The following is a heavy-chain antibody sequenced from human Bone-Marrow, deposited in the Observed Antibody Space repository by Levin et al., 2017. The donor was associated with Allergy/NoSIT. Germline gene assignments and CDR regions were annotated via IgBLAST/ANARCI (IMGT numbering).Heavy chain of an antibody. CDR2: ISSGGSNT. CDR3: APYWGFDY. D-gene: IGHD7-27*01. J-gene: IGHJ4*02. CDR1: GFTFSSNE. V-gene: IGHV3-48*03. Sequence: SGGSLRLSCVASGFTFSSNEMNWVRQAPGKGLEWVSHISSGGSNTFYADSVKGRFTISRDNAKNSLYLQMNSLRAEDTAVYYCAPYWGFDYWGQGTLVTVSS.